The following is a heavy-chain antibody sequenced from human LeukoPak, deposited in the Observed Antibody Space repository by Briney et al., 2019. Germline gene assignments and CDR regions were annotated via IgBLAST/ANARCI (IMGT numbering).Heavy chain of an antibody. D-gene: IGHD2-15*01. V-gene: IGHV3-43*01. CDR2: ISWDGGST. Sequence: GGSLRLSCAASGFTFDDYTMHWVRQAPGKGLEWVSLISWDGGSTYYADSVKGRFTISRDNSKNSLYLQMNSLRTEDTALYYCAKEDGDIYCSGGGCHNWFDPWGQGTLVTVSS. CDR1: GFTFDDYT. CDR3: AKEDGDIYCSGGGCHNWFDP. J-gene: IGHJ5*02.